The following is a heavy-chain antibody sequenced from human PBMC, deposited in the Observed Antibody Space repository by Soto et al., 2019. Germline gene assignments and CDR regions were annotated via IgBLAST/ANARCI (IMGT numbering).Heavy chain of an antibody. V-gene: IGHV4-59*01. J-gene: IGHJ3*02. CDR1: GGSIRSNY. CDR2: IYYSGTT. D-gene: IGHD1-1*01. Sequence: HSETLSLTCTVSGGSIRSNYWSWIRQPPGKGLEWIGYIYYSGTTNYNPSLKSRVTISVDTSKNQFSLKLSSVTAADTAVYYCARDDDDLEAFDIWGQGTMVT. CDR3: ARDDDDLEAFDI.